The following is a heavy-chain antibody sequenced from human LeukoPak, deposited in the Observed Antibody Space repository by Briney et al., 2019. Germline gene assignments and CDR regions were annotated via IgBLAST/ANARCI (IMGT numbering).Heavy chain of an antibody. CDR3: ARDTAGTATADY. D-gene: IGHD1-14*01. J-gene: IGHJ4*02. CDR2: IYYSGST. V-gene: IGHV4-31*03. CDR1: GGSISSGGYY. Sequence: PSQTLSLTRTVSGGSISSGGYYWSWIRQHPGKGLEWIGYIYYSGSTYYNPSLKSRVNISVDTSKKQFSLKLSSVTAADTVVYYCARDTAGTATADYWGQGTLVTVS.